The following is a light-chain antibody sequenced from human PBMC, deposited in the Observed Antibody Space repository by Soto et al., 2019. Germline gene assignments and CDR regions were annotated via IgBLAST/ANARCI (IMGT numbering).Light chain of an antibody. V-gene: IGLV1-40*01. CDR3: AAWDDSLLGVV. CDR2: ANI. Sequence: QAVLTQSPSVSGAPGQRVTISCTGSSSNIGAGYDVHWYQQLPGTAPKLLIFANINRPSGVPDRFSGSKSGTSASLAITGLRAEDEADYYCAAWDDSLLGVVFGGGTKVTVL. J-gene: IGLJ2*01. CDR1: SSNIGAGYD.